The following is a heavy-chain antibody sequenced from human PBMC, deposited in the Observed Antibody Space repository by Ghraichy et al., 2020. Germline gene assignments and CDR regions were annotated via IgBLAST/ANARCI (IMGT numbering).Heavy chain of an antibody. Sequence: LSLTCAASGFTFSSYGMHWVRQAPGKGLEWVAFIRYDGSNKYYADSVKGRFTISRDNSKNTLYLQMNSLRAEDTAVYYCAKDRTSEYYYGSGSLFGFGYWGQGTLVTVSS. CDR1: GFTFSSYG. D-gene: IGHD3-10*01. J-gene: IGHJ4*02. CDR2: IRYDGSNK. CDR3: AKDRTSEYYYGSGSLFGFGY. V-gene: IGHV3-30*02.